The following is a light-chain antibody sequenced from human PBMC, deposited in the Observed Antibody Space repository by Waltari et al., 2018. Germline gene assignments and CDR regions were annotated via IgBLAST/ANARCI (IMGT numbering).Light chain of an antibody. CDR2: GAS. J-gene: IGKJ1*01. CDR1: QTVNSNY. Sequence: ESVLTQSPDTLSLSPGERATLSCRASQTVNSNYLAWYQQKSGQAPRLLIYGASKRATGIPDRFSGSGSETAFTLTISRLEPEDVAVYYCQLYGTSFLWTFGQGTRVEI. CDR3: QLYGTSFLWT. V-gene: IGKV3-20*01.